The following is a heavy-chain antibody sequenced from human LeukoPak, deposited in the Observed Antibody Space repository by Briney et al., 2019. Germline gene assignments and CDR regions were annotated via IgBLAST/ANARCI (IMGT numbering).Heavy chain of an antibody. J-gene: IGHJ1*01. V-gene: IGHV4-59*01. CDR2: IYYSGST. CDR1: GGSISSYY. D-gene: IGHD6-13*01. CDR3: ARSITSSWYGDFQH. Sequence: PSETLSLTCTVSGGSISSYYWSWIRQPPGKGLEWIGYIYYSGSTNYNPSLKSRVTISVDTSKNQFSLKLSSVTAADTAVYYCARSITSSWYGDFQHWGQGTLVTVPS.